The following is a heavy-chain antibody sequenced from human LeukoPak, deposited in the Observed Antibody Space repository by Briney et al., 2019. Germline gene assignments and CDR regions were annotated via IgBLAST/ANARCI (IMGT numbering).Heavy chain of an antibody. CDR2: ISYDGSNT. J-gene: IGHJ4*02. V-gene: IGHV3-30-3*01. D-gene: IGHD6-13*01. Sequence: GGSLRLSCTASGITFINHAMDWVRQAPGKGLEWVAVISYDGSNTYYADSVKGRFTISRDNSKSTLYLQMNSLRVEDTAVYYCARNPGVGSSWYRLHYWGQGTLVTVSS. CDR1: GITFINHA. CDR3: ARNPGVGSSWYRLHY.